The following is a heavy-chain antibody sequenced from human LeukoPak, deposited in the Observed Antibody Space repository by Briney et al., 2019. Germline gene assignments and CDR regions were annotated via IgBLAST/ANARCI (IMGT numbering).Heavy chain of an antibody. D-gene: IGHD2-2*01. J-gene: IGHJ1*01. CDR3: ARSTIVVVRGAEYFQH. Sequence: ASVKVSCKASGYTFTGYYMHWVRQAPGQGLEWMGWINPNSGGTNYAQKFQGRVTMTRDTSISTAYMELSSLRSEDTAVYYCARSTIVVVRGAEYFQHWGQGTLVTVSS. V-gene: IGHV1-2*02. CDR1: GYTFTGYY. CDR2: INPNSGGT.